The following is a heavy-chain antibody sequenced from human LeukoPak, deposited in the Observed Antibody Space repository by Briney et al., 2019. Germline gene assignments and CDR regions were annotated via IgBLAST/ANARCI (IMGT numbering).Heavy chain of an antibody. Sequence: SVKVSCKASGGTFSSYAISWVRQAPGQGLEWMGGIIPIFGTANYAQKFQGRVTITADESTSTAYMELSSLSSEDTAVYYCAYSPYSSSKWLVRDCFDPWGQGNLVTVSS. CDR3: AYSPYSSSKWLVRDCFDP. CDR2: IIPIFGTA. J-gene: IGHJ5*02. CDR1: GGTFSSYA. D-gene: IGHD6-13*01. V-gene: IGHV1-69*13.